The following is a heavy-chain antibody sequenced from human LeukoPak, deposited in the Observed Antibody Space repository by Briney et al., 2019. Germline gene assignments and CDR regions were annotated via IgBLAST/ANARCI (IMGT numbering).Heavy chain of an antibody. CDR1: GGSFSGYY. CDR3: ARVGNWFDP. V-gene: IGHV4-34*01. CDR2: INHSGST. J-gene: IGHJ5*02. Sequence: SETLSLTCAVYGGSFSGYYWSWIRQPPGKGLEWIGEINHSGSTNYNPSLKSRVTISVDTSKNQFSLKLSSVTAADTAVNYCARVGNWFDPWGQGTLVTVSS. D-gene: IGHD3-10*01.